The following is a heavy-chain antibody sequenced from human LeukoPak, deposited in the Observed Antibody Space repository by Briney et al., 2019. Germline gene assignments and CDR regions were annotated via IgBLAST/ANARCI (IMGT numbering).Heavy chain of an antibody. CDR2: IQTSGST. Sequence: SETLSLTCSVSGVSIRSYSWSWIRQPSGKGLEWIGRIQTSGSTNYNPSLRSRVTMSVDTSKNQFSLKLSSVTAADTAVYYCAREEEGDYSDYFGYWGQGTLVAVSS. CDR3: AREEEGDYSDYFGY. D-gene: IGHD2-15*01. J-gene: IGHJ4*02. CDR1: GVSIRSYS. V-gene: IGHV4-4*07.